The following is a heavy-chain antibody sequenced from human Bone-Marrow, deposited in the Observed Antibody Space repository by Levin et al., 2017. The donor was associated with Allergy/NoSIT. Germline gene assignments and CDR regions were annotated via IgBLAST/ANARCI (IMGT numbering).Heavy chain of an antibody. Sequence: ETLSLTCAASGFTFSDYWMHWVRQGPGKGLVWVSRINRDGSSTSYADSVKGRFTISRDTAKSTLYLQMNRLRAEDTAVYYCAREIEYCGGDCYSGAFDSWGQGTMVTVSS. V-gene: IGHV3-74*01. CDR2: INRDGSST. CDR3: AREIEYCGGDCYSGAFDS. J-gene: IGHJ3*02. D-gene: IGHD2-21*02. CDR1: GFTFSDYW.